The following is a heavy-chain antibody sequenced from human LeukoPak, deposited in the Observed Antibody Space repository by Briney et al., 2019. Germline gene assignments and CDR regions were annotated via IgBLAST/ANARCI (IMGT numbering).Heavy chain of an antibody. J-gene: IGHJ4*02. D-gene: IGHD3-10*01. CDR2: ISWNSGSI. CDR3: AKGYYGSGSPWYFDY. CDR1: GFTFDDYA. V-gene: IGHV3-9*01. Sequence: GGSLRLSCAASGFTFDDYAMHWVRQAPGKGLEWVSGISWNSGSIGYADSVKGRFTIPRDNAKNSLYLQMNSLRAEDTALYYCAKGYYGSGSPWYFDYWGLGTLVTVSS.